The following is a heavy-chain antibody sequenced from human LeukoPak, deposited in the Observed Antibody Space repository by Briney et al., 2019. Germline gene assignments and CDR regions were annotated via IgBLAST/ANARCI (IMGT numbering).Heavy chain of an antibody. CDR1: GFTFSSYS. V-gene: IGHV3-21*01. CDR3: ARDARAAAGTFPLDY. CDR2: ISSSSSYI. Sequence: GGSLRLSCAASGFTFSSYSMKWVRQAPGKGLEWVSSISSSSSYIYYADSVKGRFTISRDNAKNSLYLQMNSLRAEDTAVYYCARDARAAAGTFPLDYWGQGTLVTVSS. D-gene: IGHD6-13*01. J-gene: IGHJ4*02.